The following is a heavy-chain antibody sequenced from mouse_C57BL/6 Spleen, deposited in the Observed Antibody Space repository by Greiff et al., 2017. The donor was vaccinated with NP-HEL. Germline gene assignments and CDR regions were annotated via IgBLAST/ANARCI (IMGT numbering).Heavy chain of an antibody. D-gene: IGHD1-1*01. Sequence: EVQLVESGGGLVQPKGSLKLSCAASGFTFNTYAMHWVRQAPGKGLEWVARIRSKSSNYATYYADSVKDRFTISRDDSQSMLYLQMNNLKTEDTAMYYCVRGHYYGSSLADYYAMDYWGQGTSVTVSS. CDR2: IRSKSSNYAT. V-gene: IGHV10-3*01. J-gene: IGHJ4*01. CDR3: VRGHYYGSSLADYYAMDY. CDR1: GFTFNTYA.